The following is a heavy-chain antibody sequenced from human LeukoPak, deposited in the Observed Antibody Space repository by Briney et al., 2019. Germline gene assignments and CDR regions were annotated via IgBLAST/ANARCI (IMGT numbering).Heavy chain of an antibody. CDR3: AKGGYSSSFYYYYMDV. D-gene: IGHD6-6*01. CDR2: ISGSGGST. V-gene: IGHV3-23*01. Sequence: GGSLRLSCAASGFTFSSYAMSWVRQAPGKGLEWVSAISGSGGSTYYADSVKGRFTISRDNSKNTLYLQMNSLRAEDTAVYYCAKGGYSSSFYYYYMDVWGKGTTVTVSS. CDR1: GFTFSSYA. J-gene: IGHJ6*03.